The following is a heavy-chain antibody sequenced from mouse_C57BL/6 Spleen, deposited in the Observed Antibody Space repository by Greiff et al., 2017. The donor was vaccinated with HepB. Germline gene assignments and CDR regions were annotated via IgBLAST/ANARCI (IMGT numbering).Heavy chain of an antibody. CDR3: VGWLR. CDR1: GYTFTSYW. J-gene: IGHJ2*01. D-gene: IGHD2-2*01. V-gene: IGHV1-50*01. Sequence: QVQLKQPGAELVKPGASVKLSCKASGYTFTSYWMQWVKQRPGQGLEWIGEIDPSDSYTNYNQKFKGKATLTVDTSSSTAYMQLSSLTSEDSAVYYCVGWLRWGQGTTLTVSS. CDR2: IDPSDSYT.